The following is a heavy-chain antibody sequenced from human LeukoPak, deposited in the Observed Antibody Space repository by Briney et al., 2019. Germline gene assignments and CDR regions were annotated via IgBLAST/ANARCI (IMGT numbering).Heavy chain of an antibody. J-gene: IGHJ4*02. CDR2: IYSGGST. Sequence: GGSLRLSCAASGFTVSSNYMSWVRQAPGKGLEWVSVIYSGGSTYYADSVKGRFTISRDNSKNTLYLQMNSLRAEDTAVYYCARDDDIDGSGSYYFDYWGQGTLVTVSS. D-gene: IGHD3-10*01. CDR1: GFTVSSNY. CDR3: ARDDDIDGSGSYYFDY. V-gene: IGHV3-66*01.